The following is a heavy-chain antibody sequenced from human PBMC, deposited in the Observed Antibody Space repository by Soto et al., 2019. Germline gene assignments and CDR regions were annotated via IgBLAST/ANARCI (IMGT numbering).Heavy chain of an antibody. J-gene: IGHJ5*02. CDR2: IYYSGST. V-gene: IGHV4-39*01. CDR3: ARHDFWSGYPPNWFDP. Sequence: SETLSLTCTVSGGSISSSSYYWGWIRQPPGKGLEWIGSIYYSGSTYYNPSLKSRVTISVDTSKIQFSLKLSSVTAADTAVYYCARHDFWSGYPPNWFDPWGQGTLVTVSS. D-gene: IGHD3-3*01. CDR1: GGSISSSSYY.